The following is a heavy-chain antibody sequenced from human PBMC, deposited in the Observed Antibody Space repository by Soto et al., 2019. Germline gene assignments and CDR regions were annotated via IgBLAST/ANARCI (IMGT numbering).Heavy chain of an antibody. CDR2: INHSGST. CDR1: CGSFSDYY. CDR3: ARVSPGFYGLFDY. D-gene: IGHD4-17*01. V-gene: IGHV4-34*01. J-gene: IGHJ4*02. Sequence: SETLSLTCAVFCGSFSDYYWTWILQPPGTGLEWIGEINHSGSTNYNPSLKSRVTISVDTSKNQFSLEVTSVTAADTAVYYCARVSPGFYGLFDYWGQGTLVTVSS.